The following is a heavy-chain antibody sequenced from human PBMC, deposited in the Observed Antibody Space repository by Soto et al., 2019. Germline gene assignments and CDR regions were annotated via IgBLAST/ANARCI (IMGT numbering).Heavy chain of an antibody. V-gene: IGHV3-23*01. CDR3: AKKGLGSLTTYCNSGDCHYAFDI. D-gene: IGHD2-21*02. CDR2: ISGGGDGT. Sequence: EVQLLESGGGLVQPGGSLRLSCAASGFTFSNYAMTWVRQAPGKGLEWVSTISGGGDGTFYADSVTGRFTISRDNSRNTVYLLMNSLRAEDTAVHYCAKKGLGSLTTYCNSGDCHYAFDIWGLGTMVTVSS. CDR1: GFTFSNYA. J-gene: IGHJ3*02.